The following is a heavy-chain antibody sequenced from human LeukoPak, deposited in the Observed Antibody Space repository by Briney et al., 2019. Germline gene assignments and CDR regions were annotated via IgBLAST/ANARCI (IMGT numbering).Heavy chain of an antibody. D-gene: IGHD3-9*01. CDR1: GFTFTRYA. CDR3: ARDYDILTGYFRGGFDY. J-gene: IGHJ4*02. CDR2: ITSSSSDT. V-gene: IGHV3-11*05. Sequence: GESLRLSCAASGFTFTRYAMSWVRQAPGKGLEWISYITSSSSDTNYADSVKGRFTISRDNAKKSLYLQMNSLRAEDTAVYYCARDYDILTGYFRGGFDYWGQGTLVTVSS.